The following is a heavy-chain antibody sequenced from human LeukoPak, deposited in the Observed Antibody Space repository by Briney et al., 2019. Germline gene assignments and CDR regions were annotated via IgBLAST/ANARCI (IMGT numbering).Heavy chain of an antibody. J-gene: IGHJ3*02. CDR1: GYSFTSYW. V-gene: IGHV5-51*01. D-gene: IGHD3-3*01. CDR3: ARHDTITIFGVVINAFDI. CDR2: IYPGDSDT. Sequence: GESLKISCKGSGYSFTSYWIGWVRQMPGKGLEWVGIIYPGDSDTRYSPSFQGQVTISADKSISTAYLQWSSLKASDTAMYYCARHDTITIFGVVINAFDIWGQGTTVTVSS.